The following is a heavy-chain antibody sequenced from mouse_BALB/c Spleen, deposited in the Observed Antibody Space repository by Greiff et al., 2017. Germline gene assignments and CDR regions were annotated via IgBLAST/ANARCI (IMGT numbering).Heavy chain of an antibody. J-gene: IGHJ1*01. CDR3: ARSGYFDV. CDR2: INPSTGYT. CDR1: GYTFTSYW. Sequence: QVQLQQSGAELAKPGASVKMSCKASGYTFTSYWMHWVKQRPGQGLEWIGYINPSTGYTEYNQKCKDKATLTVDKSSSTAYMQLSSLTSEDSAFYYCARSGYFDVWGAGTTVTVSS. V-gene: IGHV1-7*01.